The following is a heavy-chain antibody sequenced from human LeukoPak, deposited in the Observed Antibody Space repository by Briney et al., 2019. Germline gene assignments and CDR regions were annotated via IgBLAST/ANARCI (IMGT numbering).Heavy chain of an antibody. CDR3: ARSGLYYYDSSGYYPDGNYYYYYMDV. D-gene: IGHD3-22*01. Sequence: SETLSLTCAVYGGSFSGYYWSWIRQPPGKGLEWIGEINHSGSTYYNPSLKSRVTISVDTSKNQFSLKLSSVTAADTAVYYCARSGLYYYDSSGYYPDGNYYYYYMDVWGKGTTVTVSS. V-gene: IGHV4-34*01. CDR2: INHSGST. CDR1: GGSFSGYY. J-gene: IGHJ6*03.